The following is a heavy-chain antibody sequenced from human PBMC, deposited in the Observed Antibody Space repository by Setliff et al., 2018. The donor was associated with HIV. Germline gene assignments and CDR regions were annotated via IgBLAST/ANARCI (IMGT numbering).Heavy chain of an antibody. CDR1: GGTFRSHE. V-gene: IGHV1-69*13. Sequence: SVKVSCKASGGTFRSHEISWVRQAPGQGLEWMGGIVPTLSTGNYAPKFQGRVTITADESTTTAYMELSSLRSEDTAVYYCARARRYDYDWGNYRLDAFDMWGQGTMVTVSS. CDR3: ARARRYDYDWGNYRLDAFDM. CDR2: IVPTLSTG. D-gene: IGHD3-16*02. J-gene: IGHJ3*02.